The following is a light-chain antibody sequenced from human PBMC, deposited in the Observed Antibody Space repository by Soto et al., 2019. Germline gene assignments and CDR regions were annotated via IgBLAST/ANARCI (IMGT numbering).Light chain of an antibody. J-gene: IGKJ5*01. Sequence: LTQSAATLSLSPGEISTLSCRISKSVKTFLLWHQHRPGQAPRVLIYDASDRATGITARFRGSGSGTDFNLTISSLEPEDAGIYYCQQRSHWPPITFGQGTILEVK. CDR1: KSVKTF. CDR2: DAS. CDR3: QQRSHWPPIT. V-gene: IGKV3-11*01.